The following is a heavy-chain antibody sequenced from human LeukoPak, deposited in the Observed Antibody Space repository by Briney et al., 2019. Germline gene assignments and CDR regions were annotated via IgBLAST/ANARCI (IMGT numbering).Heavy chain of an antibody. Sequence: PGGSLRLSCAASGFTVSSNYVSWVRQAPGKGPEWVSVIYSGGSTYYADSVKGRFTISRDNSKNTLYLQMNSLRAEDTAVCYCARSLQQQPFDYWGQGTLVTVSS. D-gene: IGHD6-13*01. CDR1: GFTVSSNY. V-gene: IGHV3-66*01. CDR2: IYSGGST. J-gene: IGHJ4*02. CDR3: ARSLQQQPFDY.